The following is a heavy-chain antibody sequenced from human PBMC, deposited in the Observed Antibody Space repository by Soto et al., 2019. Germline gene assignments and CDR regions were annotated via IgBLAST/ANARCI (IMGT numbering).Heavy chain of an antibody. CDR2: MNPNSGNT. CDR3: ARVSGYSSGWYTVRAFDI. V-gene: IGHV1-8*01. J-gene: IGHJ3*02. Sequence: ASVKVSCKASGYTFTSYDINWVRQATGQGLEWMGWMNPNSGNTGYAQKLQGRVTMTRNPSISTAYMELSSLRSEDTAVYYCARVSGYSSGWYTVRAFDIWGQGTMVTVSS. D-gene: IGHD6-19*01. CDR1: GYTFTSYD.